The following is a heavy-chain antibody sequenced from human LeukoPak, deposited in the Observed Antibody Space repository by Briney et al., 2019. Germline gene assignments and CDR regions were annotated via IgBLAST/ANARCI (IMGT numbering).Heavy chain of an antibody. D-gene: IGHD6-13*01. J-gene: IGHJ4*02. V-gene: IGHV4-59*08. CDR2: IYYSGST. Sequence: SETLSLTCTVSGGSISSYYWSWIRQPPGKGLEWIGYIYYSGSTNYNPSLKSRVTISVDTSKNQFSLKLSSVTAADTAVFYCARHRGQQLVPFDYWGQGTLVTVSS. CDR3: ARHRGQQLVPFDY. CDR1: GGSISSYY.